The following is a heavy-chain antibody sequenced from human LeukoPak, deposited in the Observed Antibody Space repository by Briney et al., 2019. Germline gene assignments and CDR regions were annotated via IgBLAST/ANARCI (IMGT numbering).Heavy chain of an antibody. Sequence: ASVKVSCKASGYTFTGYHMHWVRQAPGQGLEWMGWINSNSGGTDYAQKFQGRVTMTRDTSISTAYMELSRLRSDDTAVYYCARGKPAAIIWDNWFDPWGQGTLVTVSS. CDR2: INSNSGGT. V-gene: IGHV1-2*02. CDR3: ARGKPAAIIWDNWFDP. CDR1: GYTFTGYH. J-gene: IGHJ5*02. D-gene: IGHD2-2*01.